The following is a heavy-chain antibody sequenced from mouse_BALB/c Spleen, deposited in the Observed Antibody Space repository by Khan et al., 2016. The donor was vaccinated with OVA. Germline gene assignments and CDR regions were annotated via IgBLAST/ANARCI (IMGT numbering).Heavy chain of an antibody. CDR3: ARIKKIVATYFDY. V-gene: IGHV1S81*02. J-gene: IGHJ2*01. CDR2: TNPTNGRT. Sequence: QVQLQQPGAELVKAGASVKMSCKASGYTFTSYWMYWVKQRLGQGLEWFAETNPTNGRTYYNEKFKSKATLTVDKSSRPAYMILSGPTFEDSAVDYCARIKKIVATYFDYWGQGTTLTVSS. D-gene: IGHD1-1*01. CDR1: GYTFTSYW.